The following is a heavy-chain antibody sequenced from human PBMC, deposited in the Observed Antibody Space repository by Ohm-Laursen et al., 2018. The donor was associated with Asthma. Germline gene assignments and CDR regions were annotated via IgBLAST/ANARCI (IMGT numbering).Heavy chain of an antibody. CDR1: GFTFSSFA. V-gene: IGHV3-23*01. CDR2: ISGSAGST. J-gene: IGHJ4*02. CDR3: ARERDNGGKGGYFDF. Sequence: SLRLSCTASGFTFSSFAMSWVRQAPGKGLEWVSTISGSAGSTYYADSVKGRFTISRDNAKNSLYLQMNSLGAEDTAVYYCARERDNGGKGGYFDFWGQGTLVTVSS. D-gene: IGHD4-23*01.